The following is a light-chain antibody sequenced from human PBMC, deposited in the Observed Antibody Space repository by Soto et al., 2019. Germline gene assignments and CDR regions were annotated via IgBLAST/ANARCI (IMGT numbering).Light chain of an antibody. Sequence: DIVMTQSPQSLAVSLGERAAIKCKSSQSVFYSANNKNFLGWFQQKPGQPPKMIIYWASTRESGVPERFSGSGSGTDFTLTISNLQPEDVAVYYCQQYARTHKTFGQGTQVEIK. CDR2: WAS. CDR1: QSVFYSANNKNF. J-gene: IGKJ1*01. V-gene: IGKV4-1*01. CDR3: QQYARTHKT.